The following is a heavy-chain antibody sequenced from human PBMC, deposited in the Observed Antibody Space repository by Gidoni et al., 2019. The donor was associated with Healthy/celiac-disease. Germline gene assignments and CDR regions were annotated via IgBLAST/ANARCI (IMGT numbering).Heavy chain of an antibody. CDR2: ISYDGSNK. J-gene: IGHJ5*02. Sequence: QVQLVESGGGVVQPGRSLRLSCAASGFTFSSYAMHWVRQAPGKGLGWVAVISYDGSNKYYADSVKGRFTISRDNSKNTLYLQMNSLRAEDTAVYYCARDPSDWELGNWFDPWGQGTLVTVSS. V-gene: IGHV3-30-3*01. D-gene: IGHD1-26*01. CDR1: GFTFSSYA. CDR3: ARDPSDWELGNWFDP.